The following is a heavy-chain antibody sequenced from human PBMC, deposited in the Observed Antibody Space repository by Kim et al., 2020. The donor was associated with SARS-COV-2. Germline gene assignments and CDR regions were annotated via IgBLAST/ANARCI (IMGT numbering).Heavy chain of an antibody. CDR1: GGPIGNSNYY. J-gene: IGHJ6*03. CDR2: VLYTGTV. CDR3: ARQTSPGGGYHYYYYM. Sequence: SETLSLTCIVSGGPIGNSNYYWGWIRQSPGRGLEWIGSVLYTGTVYSNPSLLSRVAISIDTSTNHFSLRLRTVTATDTAVYYCARQTSPGGGYHYYYYM. D-gene: IGHD6-25*01. V-gene: IGHV4-39*01.